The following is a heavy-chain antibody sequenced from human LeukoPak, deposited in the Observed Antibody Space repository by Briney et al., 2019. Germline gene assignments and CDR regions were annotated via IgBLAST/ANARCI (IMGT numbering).Heavy chain of an antibody. CDR1: GYSFTSHW. J-gene: IGHJ4*02. CDR3: ARRLLGGSGPFDY. Sequence: GESLKISCKGSGYSFTSHWIGWIRQMPGKGLEWMGLIHPLDSDSRYSPSFQGQVTMSADKSINTVYLQWSSLKASDTAMYFCARRLLGGSGPFDYWGQGTVVTVSS. V-gene: IGHV5-51*01. CDR2: IHPLDSDS. D-gene: IGHD3-10*01.